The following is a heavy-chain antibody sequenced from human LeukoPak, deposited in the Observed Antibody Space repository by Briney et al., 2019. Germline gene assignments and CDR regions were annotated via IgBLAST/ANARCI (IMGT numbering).Heavy chain of an antibody. CDR1: GGSISSHY. CDR3: TRENYFDY. CDR2: IYYTGST. Sequence: PSETLSLTCTVSGGSISSHYWGWIRQFPGKGLEWIGYIYYTGSTNYNPSLKSRVTISLDTSKNQFSLKPSSVTAADTAVYYCTRENYFDYWGQGTLVTVSS. V-gene: IGHV4-59*11. J-gene: IGHJ4*02.